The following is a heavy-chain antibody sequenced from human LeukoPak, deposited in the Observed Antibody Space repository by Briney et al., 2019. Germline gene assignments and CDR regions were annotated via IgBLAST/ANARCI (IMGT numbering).Heavy chain of an antibody. CDR2: ISWNSGSI. D-gene: IGHD4-17*01. V-gene: IGHV3-9*03. Sequence: PGGSLRLSCAASGFTFDDYAMHWVRQAPGKGLEWVSGISWNSGSIGYADSVKGRFTISRDNAKNSLYLQMNSLRAEDMALYYCAKDIEYGDSTGYMDVWGKGTTVTVSS. CDR3: AKDIEYGDSTGYMDV. CDR1: GFTFDDYA. J-gene: IGHJ6*03.